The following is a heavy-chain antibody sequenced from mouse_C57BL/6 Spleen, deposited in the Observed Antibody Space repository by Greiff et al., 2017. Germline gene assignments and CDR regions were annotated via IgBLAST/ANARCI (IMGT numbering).Heavy chain of an antibody. CDR1: GYTFTSYW. J-gene: IGHJ1*03. D-gene: IGHD2-5*01. V-gene: IGHV1-53*01. Sequence: VKLQQPGTELVKPGASVKLSCKASGYTFTSYWMHWVKQRPGQGLEWIGNINPSNGGTNYNEKFKSKATLTVDKSSSPAYMQLSSLTSEDSAVYYCARSGYSNYDWYFDVWGTGTTVTVSS. CDR2: INPSNGGT. CDR3: ARSGYSNYDWYFDV.